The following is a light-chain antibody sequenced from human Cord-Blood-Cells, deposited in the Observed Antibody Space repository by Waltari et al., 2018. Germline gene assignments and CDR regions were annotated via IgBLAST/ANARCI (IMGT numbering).Light chain of an antibody. CDR3: QQYYSTPPT. CDR1: QSVLYSSNNKKY. J-gene: IGKJ1*01. Sequence: DIVMTQSPASLAVSLGERATINCKSSQSVLYSSNNKKYLAWHQQKPGQPPKLLIYWASTRESGVPDRFSGSGSGTDFTLTISSLQAEDVAVYYCQQYYSTPPTFGQGTKVEIK. V-gene: IGKV4-1*01. CDR2: WAS.